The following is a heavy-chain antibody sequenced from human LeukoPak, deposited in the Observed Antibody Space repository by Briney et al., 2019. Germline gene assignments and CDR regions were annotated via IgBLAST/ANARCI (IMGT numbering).Heavy chain of an antibody. CDR1: VYTLTELS. CDR3: ARYSNRYYFDF. Sequence: GASVKVSCKVSVYTLTELSMHWVRQAPGKGLEWMGGFDPEDGKTIYAQKFQGRVTMTADTSTKTTYLELSSLRSEDTAVYFCARYSNRYYFDFWGQGTLVTVSS. V-gene: IGHV1-24*01. J-gene: IGHJ4*02. D-gene: IGHD4-11*01. CDR2: FDPEDGKT.